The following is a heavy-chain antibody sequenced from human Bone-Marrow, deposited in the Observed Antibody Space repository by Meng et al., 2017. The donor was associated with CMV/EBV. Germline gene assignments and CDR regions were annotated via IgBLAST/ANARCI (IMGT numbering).Heavy chain of an antibody. CDR1: GGSITSYY. CDR3: ARGPEMATTTAHDY. J-gene: IGHJ4*02. D-gene: IGHD5-24*01. V-gene: IGHV4-59*12. Sequence: SETLSLTCTVSGGSITSYYWSWIRQPPGKGLEWIGYIYYIGYIHYSGSTNYNPSLKSRVTISVDTSKNQFSLKLSSVTAADTAVYYCARGPEMATTTAHDYWGQGTLVTVSS. CDR2: IHYSGST.